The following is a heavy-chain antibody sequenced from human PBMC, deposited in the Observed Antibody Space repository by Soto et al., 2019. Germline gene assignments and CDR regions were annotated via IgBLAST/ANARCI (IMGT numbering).Heavy chain of an antibody. CDR1: GYTFTSYY. CDR2: INPSGGST. D-gene: IGHD3-22*01. J-gene: IGHJ4*02. V-gene: IGHV1-46*01. Sequence: QVQLVQSGAEVKKPGASVKVSCKASGYTFTSYYMHWVRQAPGQGLEWMGIINPSGGSTSYAQKFQGRVMMTRDTSQSTVYMELSSLRSEDTAVYYCARDRRYYVCSGYYLSFYYRGQGTLGTVSS. CDR3: ARDRRYYVCSGYYLSFYY.